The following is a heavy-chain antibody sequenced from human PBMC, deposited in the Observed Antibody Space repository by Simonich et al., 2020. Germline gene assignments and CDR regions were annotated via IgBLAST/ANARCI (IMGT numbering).Heavy chain of an antibody. Sequence: QVQLQESGPGLVKPSETLSLTCTVSGGSISRYYWSWIRHPPGKGLEWFGYIYYSGSTNYNPSLKSRVTISVDTSKNQFSLKLSSVTAADTAVYYCARSLGYYYYYYGMDVWGQGTTVTVSS. CDR2: IYYSGST. D-gene: IGHD1-26*01. CDR1: GGSISRYY. J-gene: IGHJ6*02. CDR3: ARSLGYYYYYYGMDV. V-gene: IGHV4-59*08.